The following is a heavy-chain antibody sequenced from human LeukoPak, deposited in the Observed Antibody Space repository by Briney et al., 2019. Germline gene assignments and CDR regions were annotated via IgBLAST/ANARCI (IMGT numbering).Heavy chain of an antibody. CDR2: INHSGST. V-gene: IGHV4-34*01. Sequence: SETLSLTCAVYGGSFSGYYWSWIRQPPGKGLEWIGEINHSGSTNYNPSLKSRVTISVDTSKNQFSLKLSSVTAADTAVYYCARDLWFGEFRVYYMDVWGKGTTVTVSS. D-gene: IGHD3-10*01. J-gene: IGHJ6*03. CDR1: GGSFSGYY. CDR3: ARDLWFGEFRVYYMDV.